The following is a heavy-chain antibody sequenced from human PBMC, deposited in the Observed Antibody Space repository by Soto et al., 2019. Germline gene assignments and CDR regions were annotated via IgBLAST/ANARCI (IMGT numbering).Heavy chain of an antibody. V-gene: IGHV4-59*01. CDR1: GGSISSYY. Sequence: SETLSLTCTVSGGSISSYYWSWIRQPPGKGLEWIGYIYYSGSTNYNPSLKSRVTISVDTSKNQFSLKLSSVTAADTAVYYCAREDSSSWYFNYWGQGTLVTVSS. CDR2: IYYSGST. D-gene: IGHD6-13*01. CDR3: AREDSSSWYFNY. J-gene: IGHJ4*02.